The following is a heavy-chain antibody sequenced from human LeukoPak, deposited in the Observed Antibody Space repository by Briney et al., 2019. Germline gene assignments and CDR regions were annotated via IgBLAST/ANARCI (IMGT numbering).Heavy chain of an antibody. CDR3: AKGVYGVEYFDY. CDR2: ISYDGSNK. J-gene: IGHJ4*02. Sequence: PGGSLRLSCAASGFTFSSYGMHWVRQAPGKGLEWVAVISYDGSNKYYADSVKGRFTISRDNSKNTLYLQVNSLRAEDTAVYYCAKGVYGVEYFDYWGQGTLVTVSS. D-gene: IGHD4-17*01. V-gene: IGHV3-30*18. CDR1: GFTFSSYG.